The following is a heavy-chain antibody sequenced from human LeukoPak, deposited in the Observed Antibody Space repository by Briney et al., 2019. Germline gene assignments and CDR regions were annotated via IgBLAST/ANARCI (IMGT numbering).Heavy chain of an antibody. J-gene: IGHJ4*02. Sequence: GGSLTHSCAASGFTFSDYASTWVRQAPGKGLEWVSSITTNGVSANYADSVKGRFTISRDNSKNTLYLQMNSLRAEDTALYYCAQLTPASNYWGQGTLVTVSS. V-gene: IGHV3-23*01. CDR3: AQLTPASNY. CDR1: GFTFSDYA. D-gene: IGHD2-15*01. CDR2: ITTNGVSA.